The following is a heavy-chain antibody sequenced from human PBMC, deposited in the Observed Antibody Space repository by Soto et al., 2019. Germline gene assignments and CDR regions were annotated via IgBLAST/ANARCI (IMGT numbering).Heavy chain of an antibody. CDR3: VGSGYSPFDY. CDR1: GGSISSSSYY. J-gene: IGHJ4*02. Sequence: QLQLQESGPELVKPSETLSLTCTVAGGSISSSSYYWGWIRQPPGKGLEWIGSLYYSGSTYYNPSLRNRVTLSVDTSMNQFAVKLSSVTAGDTAVYDCVGSGYSPFDYWGQGTLVTVSA. D-gene: IGHD3-22*01. V-gene: IGHV4-39*01. CDR2: LYYSGST.